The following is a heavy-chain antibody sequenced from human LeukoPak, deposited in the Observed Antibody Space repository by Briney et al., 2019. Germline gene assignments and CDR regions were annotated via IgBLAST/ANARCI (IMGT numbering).Heavy chain of an antibody. CDR1: GFTFSSYW. J-gene: IGHJ3*02. D-gene: IGHD3-22*01. V-gene: IGHV3-7*01. Sequence: GGSLRLSCAASGFTFSSYWMSWVRQAPGKGLEWVANIKQDGSEKYYVDSVKGRFTVSRDNAKNSLYLQMNSLRAEDTAVYYCARDRSYYDSSGYPDAFDIWGQGTMVTVSS. CDR2: IKQDGSEK. CDR3: ARDRSYYDSSGYPDAFDI.